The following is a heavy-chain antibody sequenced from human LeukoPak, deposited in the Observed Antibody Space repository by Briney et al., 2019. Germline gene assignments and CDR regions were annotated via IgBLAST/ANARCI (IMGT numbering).Heavy chain of an antibody. D-gene: IGHD1-26*01. CDR3: VRDSGSYNFDF. CDR1: GFTFSSYA. Sequence: TGGSLRLSCAASGFTFSSYAMSWVRQAPGKGLEWVSAISGSGSSTYYADSVKGRFTISRDNSKNTLYLQMNSLRAEDTAVYFCVRDSGSYNFDFWGQGTLVTVSS. CDR2: ISGSGSST. V-gene: IGHV3-23*01. J-gene: IGHJ4*02.